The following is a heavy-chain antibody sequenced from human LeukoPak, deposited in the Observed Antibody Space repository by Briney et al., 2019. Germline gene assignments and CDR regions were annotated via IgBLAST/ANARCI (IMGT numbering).Heavy chain of an antibody. Sequence: GESLKISCKGSGYHFTTNWIGWVRQMPGKGLEWMGIIYPSDSDTRYSPSFQGQVTISADKSISTAYLQWSSLRASDTAMYYCARLYGKEFDYWGQGTLVTVSS. CDR2: IYPSDSDT. CDR1: GYHFTTNW. D-gene: IGHD4-17*01. V-gene: IGHV5-51*01. J-gene: IGHJ4*02. CDR3: ARLYGKEFDY.